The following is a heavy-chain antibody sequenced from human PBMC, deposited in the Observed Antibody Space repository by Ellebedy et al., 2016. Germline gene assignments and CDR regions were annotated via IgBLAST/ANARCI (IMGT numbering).Heavy chain of an antibody. CDR3: AKLGGYYNY. D-gene: IGHD3-22*01. Sequence: GGSLRLXXAASGFTFSSYGMHWVRQAPGKGLEWVAVISYDGSNKYYADSVKGRFTISRDNSKNTLYLQMNSLRAEDTVVYHCAKLGGYYNYWGQGTLVTVSS. J-gene: IGHJ4*02. CDR2: ISYDGSNK. CDR1: GFTFSSYG. V-gene: IGHV3-30*18.